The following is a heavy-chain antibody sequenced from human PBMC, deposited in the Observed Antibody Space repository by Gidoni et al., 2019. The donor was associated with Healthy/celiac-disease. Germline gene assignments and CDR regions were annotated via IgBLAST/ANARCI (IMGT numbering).Heavy chain of an antibody. Sequence: QVQLVESGGGVVQPGRSLRLSCAASGFTFSSYAMHWVRQAPGKGLEWVAVISYDGSNKYYADSVKGRFTISRDNSKNTLYLQMNSLRAEDTAVYYCARGSLYHLLSAAGIVGAFDIWGQGTMVTVFS. D-gene: IGHD6-13*01. CDR2: ISYDGSNK. J-gene: IGHJ3*02. V-gene: IGHV3-30-3*01. CDR3: ARGSLYHLLSAAGIVGAFDI. CDR1: GFTFSSYA.